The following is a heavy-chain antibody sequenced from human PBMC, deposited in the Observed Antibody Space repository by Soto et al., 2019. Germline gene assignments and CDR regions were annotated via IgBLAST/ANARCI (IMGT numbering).Heavy chain of an antibody. CDR1: GFTFSSYA. Sequence: QPGGSLRLSCAASGFTFSSYAMHWVHQAPGKGLEWVALISHDGSNKYYADSVKGRFTISRDNSKNTLYLQMNSLRTEDTSVYYCGRCSSTSCHLGADYWGQGTLVTVSS. CDR2: ISHDGSNK. V-gene: IGHV3-30-3*01. CDR3: GRCSSTSCHLGADY. D-gene: IGHD2-2*01. J-gene: IGHJ4*02.